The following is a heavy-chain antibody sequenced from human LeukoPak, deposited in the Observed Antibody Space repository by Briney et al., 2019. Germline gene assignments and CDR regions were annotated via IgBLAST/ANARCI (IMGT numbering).Heavy chain of an antibody. J-gene: IGHJ6*04. CDR2: IYYSGST. CDR3: ARLDV. CDR1: RFTFSSYS. Sequence: GSLRLSCAASRFTFSSYSMNWVRQPPGKGLEWIGYIYYSGSTNYNPSLKSRVTISVDTSKNQFSLKLSSVTAADTAVYYCARLDVWGKGTTVTISS. V-gene: IGHV4-59*12.